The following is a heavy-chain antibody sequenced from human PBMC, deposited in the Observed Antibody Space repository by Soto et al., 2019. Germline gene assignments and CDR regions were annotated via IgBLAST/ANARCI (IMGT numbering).Heavy chain of an antibody. CDR2: IIPIFGTA. CDR1: GCTFSSYA. J-gene: IGHJ5*02. V-gene: IGHV1-69*13. D-gene: IGHD6-13*01. CDR3: ARDPRKMYSSSWSLGNNWFDP. Sequence: SVKVSCKASGCTFSSYAISWVRQAPGQGLEWMGGIIPIFGTANYAQKFQGRVTITADESTSTAYMELSSLRSEDTAVYYCARDPRKMYSSSWSLGNNWFDPWGQGTLVTVSS.